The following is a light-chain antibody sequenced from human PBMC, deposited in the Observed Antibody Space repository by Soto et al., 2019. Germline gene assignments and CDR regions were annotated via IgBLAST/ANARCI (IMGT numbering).Light chain of an antibody. J-gene: IGKJ4*01. Sequence: EIVLTQSPSTLSLSPGERATLSCRASQSMSDFLAWYQHKPGQSPRLLIYDVSRRATGIPARFSASGSGTDFTLPISSLEPEDFGVYYCQQRSSWPLTFGGGTKVEIK. V-gene: IGKV3-11*01. CDR3: QQRSSWPLT. CDR2: DVS. CDR1: QSMSDF.